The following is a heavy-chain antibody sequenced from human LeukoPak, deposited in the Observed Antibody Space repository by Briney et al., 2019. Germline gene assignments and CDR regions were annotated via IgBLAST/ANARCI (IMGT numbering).Heavy chain of an antibody. J-gene: IGHJ4*02. CDR2: ISYDGSNK. V-gene: IGHV3-30*04. CDR3: ARGVRRITIFGVVIIPVFDY. CDR1: GFTFSSYA. D-gene: IGHD3-3*01. Sequence: GGSLRLSCAASGFTFSSYAMHWVRQAPGKGLEWVAVISYDGSNKYYADSVKGRFTISRDNSKNTLYLQMNSLRAEDTAVYYCARGVRRITIFGVVIIPVFDYWGQGTLVTVSS.